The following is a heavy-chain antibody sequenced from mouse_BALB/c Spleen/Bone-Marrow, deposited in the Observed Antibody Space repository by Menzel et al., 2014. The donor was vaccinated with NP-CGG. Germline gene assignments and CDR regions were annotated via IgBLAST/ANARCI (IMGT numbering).Heavy chain of an antibody. D-gene: IGHD2-1*01. CDR2: IHHSGST. J-gene: IGHJ1*01. CDR3: TSYGNYWYFDV. CDR1: GYSITSGYS. V-gene: IGHV3-1*02. Sequence: EVQLQQSGPDLVKPSQSLSLTCTVTGYSITSGYSWHWIRQLPGNKLEWMGYIHHSGSTNYNPSLRSRISITRDTSKNQFFLHLNSVTTEDTATYYCTSYGNYWYFDVWGAGTTVTVSS.